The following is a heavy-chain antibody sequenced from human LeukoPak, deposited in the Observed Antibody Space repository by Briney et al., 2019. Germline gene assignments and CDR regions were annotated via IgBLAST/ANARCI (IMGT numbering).Heavy chain of an antibody. CDR2: ISDSGEIT. CDR3: AGGTIFGVVGAVDV. D-gene: IGHD3-3*01. Sequence: GGSLRLSCTASGFTFSSYAMSWVRQAPGKGLEWVSGISDSGEITFYADSVKGRFTISRDNAKNSLYLQMNSLRAEDTAVYYCAGGTIFGVVGAVDVWGKGTTVTVSS. V-gene: IGHV3-23*01. J-gene: IGHJ6*04. CDR1: GFTFSSYA.